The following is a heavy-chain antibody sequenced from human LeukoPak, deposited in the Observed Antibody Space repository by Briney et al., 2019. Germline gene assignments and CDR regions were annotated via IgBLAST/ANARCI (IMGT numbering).Heavy chain of an antibody. V-gene: IGHV1-18*01. CDR3: ARDLIETYCGGDCHPTLFDY. CDR1: GYTFTSYG. J-gene: IGHJ4*02. CDR2: ISACNGNT. D-gene: IGHD2-21*02. Sequence: ASVKVSCKASGYTFTSYGISWVRQAPGQGLEWMGWISACNGNTNYAQKLQGRVTMTTDTSTSTAYMELRSLRSDDTAVYYCARDLIETYCGGDCHPTLFDYWGQGTLVTVSS.